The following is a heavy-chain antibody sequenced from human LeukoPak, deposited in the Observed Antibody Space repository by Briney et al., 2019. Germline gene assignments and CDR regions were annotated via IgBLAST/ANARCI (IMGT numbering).Heavy chain of an antibody. J-gene: IGHJ3*02. Sequence: PSETLSLTCTVSGGSIISSDYHWGWVRQPPGKGLEWIGTISYSGNTDYNPSLRSRVTISVDTSDNQFSLRLGSVTAADTAVYHCARHCCSGPAKRVFDIWGQGTMVTVSS. D-gene: IGHD2-15*01. CDR3: ARHCCSGPAKRVFDI. V-gene: IGHV4-39*01. CDR1: GGSIISSDYH. CDR2: ISYSGNT.